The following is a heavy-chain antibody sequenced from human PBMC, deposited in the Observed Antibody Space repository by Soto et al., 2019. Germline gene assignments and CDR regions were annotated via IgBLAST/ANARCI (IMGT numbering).Heavy chain of an antibody. J-gene: IGHJ4*02. Sequence: GGSLRLSCAASGFTFSSYWMSWVRQAPGKGLEWVANIKQDGSEKYYGDSVKGRFTISRDNAKNSLYLQMNSLRAEDTAVYYCARVSYDFWSGYHNYFDYWGQGTLVTVSS. CDR1: GFTFSSYW. V-gene: IGHV3-7*01. D-gene: IGHD3-3*01. CDR2: IKQDGSEK. CDR3: ARVSYDFWSGYHNYFDY.